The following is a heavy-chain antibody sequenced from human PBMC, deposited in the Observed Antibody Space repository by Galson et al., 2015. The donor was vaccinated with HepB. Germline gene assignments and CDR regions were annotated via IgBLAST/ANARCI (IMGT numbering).Heavy chain of an antibody. CDR2: TSYDGSNK. CDR3: ARSDTAMTLDFDY. CDR1: GFTFSSYA. J-gene: IGHJ4*02. D-gene: IGHD5-18*01. V-gene: IGHV3-30-3*01. Sequence: SLRLSCAASGFTFSSYAMHWVRQTPGKGLEWVAVTSYDGSNKYHADSVKGRFTISRDNYKNTLYLQMNSLRAEDTATYYCARSDTAMTLDFDYWGQGTLVTVSS.